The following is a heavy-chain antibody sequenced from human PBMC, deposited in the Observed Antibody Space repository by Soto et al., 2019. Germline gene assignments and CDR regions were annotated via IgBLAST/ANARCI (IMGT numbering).Heavy chain of an antibody. CDR3: AQAARGAFDI. J-gene: IGHJ3*02. V-gene: IGHV1-69*02. CDR1: GGTLSIYT. D-gene: IGHD2-15*01. CDR2: IIPILGIA. Sequence: GAPVKVCSTASGGTLSIYTISWLRQAPGQGLEWMGRIIPILGIANYAQKFQGRVTITADKSTSTAYMELSSLRSEDTAVYYCAQAARGAFDIWGQRTMVTVSS.